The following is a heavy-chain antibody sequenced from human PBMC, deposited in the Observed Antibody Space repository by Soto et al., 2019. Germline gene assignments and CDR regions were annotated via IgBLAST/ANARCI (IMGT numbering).Heavy chain of an antibody. CDR2: IIPIFGTA. J-gene: IGHJ4*02. CDR3: XXXXXXXXXXXXY. V-gene: IGHV1-69*01. Sequence: PGQGLEWMGGIIPIFGTANYAQKFQGRVTITADESTSTAYMELGSLRSEDTAVYYXXXXXXXXXXXXXYWGQGTLVTVSS.